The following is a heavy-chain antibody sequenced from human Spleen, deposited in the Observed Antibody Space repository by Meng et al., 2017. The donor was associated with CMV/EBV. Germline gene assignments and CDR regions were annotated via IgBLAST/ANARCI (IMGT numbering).Heavy chain of an antibody. CDR2: VSWNGSRT. CDR3: VRVLGDYYDSSGYHYSGY. J-gene: IGHJ4*02. Sequence: GESLKISCAASGFTFSNSDMNWVRQAPGKGLEWVSGVSWNGSRTHYADSVKGRFIISRDNSRNFLYQQMNSLRPEDMAVYYCVRVLGDYYDSSGYHYSGYWGQGTLVTVSS. D-gene: IGHD3-22*01. V-gene: IGHV3-19*01. CDR1: GFTFSNSD.